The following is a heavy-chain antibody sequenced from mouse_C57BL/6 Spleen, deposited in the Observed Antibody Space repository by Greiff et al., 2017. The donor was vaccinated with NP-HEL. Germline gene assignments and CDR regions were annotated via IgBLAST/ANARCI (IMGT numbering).Heavy chain of an antibody. V-gene: IGHV10-1*01. Sequence: EVKLMESGGGLVQPKGSLKLSCAASGFSFNTYAMNWVRQAPGKGLEWVARIRSKSNNYATYYADSVKDRFTISRDDSESMLYLQMNNLKTEDTAMYYCVRKGLYYYGSSSPYYAMDYWGQGTSVTVSS. J-gene: IGHJ4*01. CDR3: VRKGLYYYGSSSPYYAMDY. D-gene: IGHD1-1*01. CDR1: GFSFNTYA. CDR2: IRSKSNNYAT.